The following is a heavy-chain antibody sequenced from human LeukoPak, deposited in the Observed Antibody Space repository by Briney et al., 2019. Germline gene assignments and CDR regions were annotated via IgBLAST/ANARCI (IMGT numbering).Heavy chain of an antibody. J-gene: IGHJ4*02. CDR3: AKGALWFGELTFDY. V-gene: IGHV3-30*04. Sequence: GGSLRLSCAASGFTFSSYAMHWVRQAPGKGLEWVAVISYDGSNKYYADSVKGRFTISRDNSKNTLYLQMNSLRAEDTAVYYCAKGALWFGELTFDYWGQGTLVTVSS. CDR1: GFTFSSYA. D-gene: IGHD3-10*01. CDR2: ISYDGSNK.